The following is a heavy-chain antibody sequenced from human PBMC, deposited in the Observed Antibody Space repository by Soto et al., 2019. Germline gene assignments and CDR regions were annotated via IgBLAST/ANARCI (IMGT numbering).Heavy chain of an antibody. J-gene: IGHJ4*02. V-gene: IGHV3-33*01. CDR1: GFTFSSYG. CDR3: ARSDYSNYPSDY. CDR2: IWYDGSNK. D-gene: IGHD4-4*01. Sequence: GGSLRLSCAASGFTFSSYGMHWVRQAPGKGLEWVAVIWYDGSNKYYADSVKGRFTISRDNSQNTQYLQMSGLRAEDTAVFYCARSDYSNYPSDYWGQGILVTVSS.